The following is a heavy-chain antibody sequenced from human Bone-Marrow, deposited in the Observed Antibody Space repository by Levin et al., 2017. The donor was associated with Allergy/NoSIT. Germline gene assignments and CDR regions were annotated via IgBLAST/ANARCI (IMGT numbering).Heavy chain of an antibody. D-gene: IGHD3-9*01. CDR2: VYYSGAT. CDR1: GASISSSDYY. CDR3: ARHDDVLTGYHEGWFDP. V-gene: IGHV4-39*01. Sequence: PSETLSLTCTVSGASISSSDYYWGWIRQPPGKGLEWIGTVYYSGATYYSPSLSSRVTISVDTDKNHFSLELTSVTAADTAVYYCARHDDVLTGYHEGWFDPWGQGTLVTVSS. J-gene: IGHJ5*02.